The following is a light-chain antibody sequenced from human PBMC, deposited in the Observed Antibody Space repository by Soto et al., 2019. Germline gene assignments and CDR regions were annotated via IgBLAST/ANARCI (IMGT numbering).Light chain of an antibody. J-gene: IGLJ1*01. CDR2: GNS. V-gene: IGLV1-40*01. Sequence: QVVLTQPPSVSGAPGQRVTISCTGSSSNIGAGHDVHWYQHLPGTAPKLLIYGNSNRPSGVPDRFSGSKSGTSASLAITGLQAEDEADYYCQSYDSSLSGSEVFGTGTKLTVL. CDR3: QSYDSSLSGSEV. CDR1: SSNIGAGHD.